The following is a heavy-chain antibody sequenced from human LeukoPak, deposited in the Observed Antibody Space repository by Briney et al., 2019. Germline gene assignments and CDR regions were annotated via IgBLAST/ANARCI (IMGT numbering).Heavy chain of an antibody. CDR2: IKQDGSEK. CDR3: ARGKRCLDY. Sequence: PGGSLRLSCAGSGFTFSSHWMSWVRQAPGKGLEWVANIKQDGSEKYYVDSVKGRFTISRDNAKNSLYLQMNSLRAEDTAVYYSARGKRCLDYWGQGTLVTVSS. J-gene: IGHJ4*02. CDR1: GFTFSSHW. V-gene: IGHV3-7*01. D-gene: IGHD4/OR15-4a*01.